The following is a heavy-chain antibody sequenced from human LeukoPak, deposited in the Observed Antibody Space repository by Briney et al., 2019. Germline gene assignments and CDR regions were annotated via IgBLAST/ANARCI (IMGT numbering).Heavy chain of an antibody. CDR3: ARGIKLD. Sequence: SETLSLTCIVSGGSISSNSHYWGWIRQPPGKGLEWIGSIYSSGTTYYNPSLRSRLTISVDTSKNQFSLKLSSVTAADTAVYYCARGIKLDWGQGTLVTVSS. V-gene: IGHV4-39*07. CDR1: GGSISSNSHY. D-gene: IGHD6-6*01. CDR2: IYSSGTT. J-gene: IGHJ4*02.